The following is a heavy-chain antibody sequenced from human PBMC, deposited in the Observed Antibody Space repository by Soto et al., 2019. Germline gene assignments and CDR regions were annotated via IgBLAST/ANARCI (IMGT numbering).Heavy chain of an antibody. J-gene: IGHJ6*03. CDR1: GGSFSGYY. V-gene: IGHV4-34*01. Sequence: SETLSLTCAVYGGSFSGYYWSWIRQPPGKGLEWIGEINHSGSTNYNPSLKSRVTISVDTSKNQFSLKLSSVTAADTAVYYCARRVEEYYYYYYYMDVWGKGTTVTVSS. CDR3: ARRVEEYYYYYYYMDV. CDR2: INHSGST. D-gene: IGHD1-1*01.